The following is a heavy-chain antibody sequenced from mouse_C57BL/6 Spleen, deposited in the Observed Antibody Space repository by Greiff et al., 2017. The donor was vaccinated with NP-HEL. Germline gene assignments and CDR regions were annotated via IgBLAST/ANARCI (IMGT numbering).Heavy chain of an antibody. CDR2: IYPGDGDT. CDR1: GYAFSSYW. D-gene: IGHD2-3*01. V-gene: IGHV1-80*01. Sequence: QVQLQQSGAELVKPGASVKISCKASGYAFSSYWMNWVKQRPGKGLEWIGQIYPGDGDTNYNGKFKGKATLTADKSSSTAYMQLSSLTSEDSAVYICARGDGPDEAWFAYWGKGTLVTVSA. J-gene: IGHJ3*01. CDR3: ARGDGPDEAWFAY.